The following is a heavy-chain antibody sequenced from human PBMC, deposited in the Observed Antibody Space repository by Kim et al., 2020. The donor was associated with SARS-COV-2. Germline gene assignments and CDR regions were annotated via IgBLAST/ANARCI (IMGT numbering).Heavy chain of an antibody. CDR1: GGSIRSYY. CDR2: LYSRGRN. D-gene: IGHD2-21*01. CDR3: ATLKDCDGDSCPRDAFEI. J-gene: IGHJ3*02. Sequence: SETLSLTCTASGGSIRSYYWTWIRQPAGKGLEWIGRLYSRGRNNYNPSLWGRVSMSLDTSKNQFSLKLTSVTAADTAVYYCATLKDCDGDSCPRDAFEIWGQGTMVTVSS. V-gene: IGHV4-4*07.